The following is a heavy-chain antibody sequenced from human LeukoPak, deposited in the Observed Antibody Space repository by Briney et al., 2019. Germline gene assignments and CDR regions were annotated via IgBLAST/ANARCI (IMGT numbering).Heavy chain of an antibody. V-gene: IGHV3-30*04. CDR2: ISYDGSNK. J-gene: IGHJ4*02. CDR1: GFTFSSYA. Sequence: GGSLRLSCAASGFTFSSYAMHWVRQAPGKGLEWVAVISYDGSNKYYADSVKGRFTISRDNSKNTLYLQMNSLRAEDTAVYYCARPPSITMVRGPLDYWGQGTLVTVSS. CDR3: ARPPSITMVRGPLDY. D-gene: IGHD3-10*01.